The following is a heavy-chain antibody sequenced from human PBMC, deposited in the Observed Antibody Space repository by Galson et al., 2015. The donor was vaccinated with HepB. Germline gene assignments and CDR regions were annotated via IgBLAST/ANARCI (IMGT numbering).Heavy chain of an antibody. Sequence: SLRLSCAASGFTFSSYSMNWVRQAPGKGLEWVSSISSSSSYIYYADSVKGRFTISRDNAKNSLYLQMNSLRAEDTAVYYCARVPASWGGSRRITIFGVVNHPDYYYYGMDVWGQGTTVTVSS. D-gene: IGHD3-3*01. CDR1: GFTFSSYS. CDR2: ISSSSSYI. J-gene: IGHJ6*02. V-gene: IGHV3-21*01. CDR3: ARVPASWGGSRRITIFGVVNHPDYYYYGMDV.